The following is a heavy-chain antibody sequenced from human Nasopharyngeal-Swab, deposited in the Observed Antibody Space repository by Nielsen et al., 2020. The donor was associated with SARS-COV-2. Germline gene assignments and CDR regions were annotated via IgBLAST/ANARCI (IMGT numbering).Heavy chain of an antibody. Sequence: SETLSLTCAVYGGSFSGYYWSWIRQPPGKGLEWIGEINHSGSTNYNPSLKSRVTISVDTSKNQFSLKLSSVTAADSAVYYCAREGKKRAATYIRGALYYCYMDVWGKGTTVTVSS. V-gene: IGHV4-34*01. J-gene: IGHJ6*03. CDR3: AREGKKRAATYIRGALYYCYMDV. CDR2: INHSGST. CDR1: GGSFSGYY. D-gene: IGHD6-25*01.